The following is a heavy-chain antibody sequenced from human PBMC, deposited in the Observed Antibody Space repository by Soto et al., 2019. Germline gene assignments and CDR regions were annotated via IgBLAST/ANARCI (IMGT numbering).Heavy chain of an antibody. CDR3: ARGGGSPYHNHEFDF. Sequence: SETLSLTCTVSGGSISSYCYSWSRQPPGKGLEWIGTIYSTENTYYNPSLMSRVTISVDTSMNEFSLRLSSVTAADTAVYYCARGGGSPYHNHEFDFWGQGTLVTVSS. V-gene: IGHV4-4*08. CDR2: IYSTENT. CDR1: GGSISSYC. J-gene: IGHJ4*02. D-gene: IGHD6-13*01.